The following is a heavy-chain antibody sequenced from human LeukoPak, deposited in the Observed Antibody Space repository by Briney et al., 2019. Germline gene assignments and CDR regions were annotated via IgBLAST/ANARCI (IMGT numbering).Heavy chain of an antibody. CDR2: IYGNDDK. CDR3: VHRTSVTSVDH. CDR1: GFSLNTNAVV. Sequence: SGPTLVKPTQTLTLTCTFSGFSLNTNAVVGGWVRQPPGQALEWLTFIYGNDDKRYSPSLESRLTITKDTSKNQVVLTMTDMDYVDTATYYCVHRTSVTSVDHWGQGTLVTVSS. D-gene: IGHD4-17*01. J-gene: IGHJ4*02. V-gene: IGHV2-5*01.